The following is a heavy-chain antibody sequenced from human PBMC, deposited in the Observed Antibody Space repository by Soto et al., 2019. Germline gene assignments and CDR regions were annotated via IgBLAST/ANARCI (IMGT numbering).Heavy chain of an antibody. Sequence: SETLSLTCTVSGGSVSSGSYYWSWIRQPPGKGLEWIGYIYYSGSTNYNPSLKSRVTISVDTSKNQFSLKLSSVTAADTAVYYCARGWYSYAVDYWGQGTLVTVSS. D-gene: IGHD5-18*01. V-gene: IGHV4-61*01. CDR1: GGSVSSGSYY. CDR2: IYYSGST. CDR3: ARGWYSYAVDY. J-gene: IGHJ4*02.